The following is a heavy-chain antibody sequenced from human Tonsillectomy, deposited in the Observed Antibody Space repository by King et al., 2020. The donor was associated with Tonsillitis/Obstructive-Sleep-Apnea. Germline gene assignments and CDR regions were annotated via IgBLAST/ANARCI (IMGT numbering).Heavy chain of an antibody. J-gene: IGHJ3*02. V-gene: IGHV1-18*01. Sequence: VQLVESGAEVKKPGASVKLSCKTSGCTFNIYGITWVRQAPGQGLEWMGWINAYNGDTKYAQKVQGRVTMTTDTSAATAYMELRSLRSDDTAVYYCARDVGHWRAFDMWGQGTLVSVSS. CDR2: INAYNGDT. D-gene: IGHD1-1*01. CDR1: GCTFNIYG. CDR3: ARDVGHWRAFDM.